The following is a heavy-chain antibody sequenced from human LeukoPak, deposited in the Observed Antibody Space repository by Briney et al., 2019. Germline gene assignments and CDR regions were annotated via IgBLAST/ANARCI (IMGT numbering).Heavy chain of an antibody. D-gene: IGHD3-22*01. V-gene: IGHV3-21*01. CDR2: ISSSSSYI. Sequence: GGSLRLSCAASGFTFSSYSMTWVRQAPGKGLEWVSSISSSSSYIYYADSVKGRFTISRDNAKNSLYLQMNSLRAEDTAVYYCARERVGYYYDSSGYYDYWGQGTLVTVSS. J-gene: IGHJ4*02. CDR1: GFTFSSYS. CDR3: ARERVGYYYDSSGYYDY.